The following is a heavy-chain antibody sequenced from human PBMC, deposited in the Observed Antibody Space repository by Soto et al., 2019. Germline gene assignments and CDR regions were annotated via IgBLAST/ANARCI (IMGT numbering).Heavy chain of an antibody. CDR2: TSGSGSTT. D-gene: IGHD6-25*01. Sequence: ESGGGLVQPGGSLRLSCAASGFTFSNYAMSWVRQAPGKGLEWVSATSGSGSTTYSGDSVRGRFIISRDNSKNTLYLQMNSLRAEDTAVYYCAKFFVGTGGSSGWPWYFDSWGQGTLVTVSS. J-gene: IGHJ4*02. V-gene: IGHV3-23*01. CDR3: AKFFVGTGGSSGWPWYFDS. CDR1: GFTFSNYA.